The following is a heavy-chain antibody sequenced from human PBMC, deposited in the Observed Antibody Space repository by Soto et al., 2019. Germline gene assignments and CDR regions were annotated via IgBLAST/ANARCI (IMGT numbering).Heavy chain of an antibody. CDR1: GGSISSGGYY. Sequence: PSETLSLTCTVSGGSISSGGYYWSWIRQHPGKGLEWIGYIYYSGSTYYNPSLKSRVTISVDTSKNQFSLKLSSVTAADTAVYYCARGSGYCSSTSCYKLYYFVYWGPGTLLTVSS. D-gene: IGHD2-2*02. V-gene: IGHV4-31*03. CDR3: ARGSGYCSSTSCYKLYYFVY. CDR2: IYYSGST. J-gene: IGHJ4*02.